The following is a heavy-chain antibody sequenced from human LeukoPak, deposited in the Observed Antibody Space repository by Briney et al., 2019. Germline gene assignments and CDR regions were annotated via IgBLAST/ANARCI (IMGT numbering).Heavy chain of an antibody. D-gene: IGHD3-22*01. V-gene: IGHV1-69*04. Sequence: SVKVSCKASGGTFSSYAIIWVRQAPGQGLEWMGRIIPILGIANYAQKFQGRVTITADKSTSTAYMELSSLRSEDTAVYYCARVFGQSITMIEDAFDIWGQGTMVTVSS. CDR2: IIPILGIA. J-gene: IGHJ3*02. CDR3: ARVFGQSITMIEDAFDI. CDR1: GGTFSSYA.